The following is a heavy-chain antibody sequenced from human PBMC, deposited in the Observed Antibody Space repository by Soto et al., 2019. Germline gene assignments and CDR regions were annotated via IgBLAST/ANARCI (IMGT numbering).Heavy chain of an antibody. CDR2: IYGDDAK. D-gene: IGHD2-15*01. V-gene: IGHV2-5*02. CDR1: GFSLSTNGVG. CDR3: VHSPAHCSGAGRDYFAY. J-gene: IGHJ4*02. Sequence: SGPTLVNPTQTLTLTCTFSGFSLSTNGVGVGWIRQPPGKALEWLTNIYGDDAKWYSPSLKSRLTITKDTSKNQVVLTMTNMDPVDTATYYCVHSPAHCSGAGRDYFAYWGLGTLVTVSS.